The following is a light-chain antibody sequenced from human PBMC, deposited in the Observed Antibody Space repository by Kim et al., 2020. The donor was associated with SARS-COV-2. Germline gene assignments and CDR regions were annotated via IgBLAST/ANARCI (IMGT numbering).Light chain of an antibody. Sequence: DIQMTQSPSSVSASVGERVTMTCRASQVIGSWLAWYKQKPVKAPKVLIYHASSLQSGVPSRFSGSGSGTEFTLTISSLQPEDVATYQCQQGKSYPCTFAAGTKVDIK. CDR3: QQGKSYPCT. J-gene: IGKJ4*02. V-gene: IGKV1-12*01. CDR1: QVIGSW. CDR2: HAS.